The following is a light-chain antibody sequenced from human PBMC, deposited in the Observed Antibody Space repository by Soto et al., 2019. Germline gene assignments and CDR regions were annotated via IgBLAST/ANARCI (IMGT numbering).Light chain of an antibody. CDR2: KAS. Sequence: DIQMTQSPSTLSASVGDRVTITCRASQSISSWLAWYQQKPGKAPKLLIFKASSLESGVPSSFSGSGSETEFTLTISSLQLDDVATYYCQQYNSYSTFGPGTKVEIK. J-gene: IGKJ1*01. CDR3: QQYNSYST. CDR1: QSISSW. V-gene: IGKV1-5*03.